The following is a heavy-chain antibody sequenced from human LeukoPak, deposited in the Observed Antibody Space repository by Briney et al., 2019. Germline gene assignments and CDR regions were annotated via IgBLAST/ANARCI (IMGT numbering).Heavy chain of an antibody. CDR1: GGSISSSRYY. CDR3: AMDSGSYSFDS. J-gene: IGHJ4*02. CDR2: IYYSGST. V-gene: IGHV4-39*01. D-gene: IGHD1-26*01. Sequence: KSSETLSLTCTVSGGSISSSRYYWGWIRQPPGKGLERIGSIYYSGSTYYNPSLKSRVTISVDTSKNQFSLKLSSVTAADTAVYYCAMDSGSYSFDSWGQGTLVTVSS.